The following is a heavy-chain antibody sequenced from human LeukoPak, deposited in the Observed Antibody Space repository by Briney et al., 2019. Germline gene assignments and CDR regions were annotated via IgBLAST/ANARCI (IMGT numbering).Heavy chain of an antibody. CDR3: ARHEITMVRGVIPYYFDY. D-gene: IGHD3-10*01. Sequence: PSETLSLTCTVSGGSISSSSYCWGWIRQPPGKGLEWIGSIYYSGSTYYNPSLKSRVTISVDTSKNQFSPKLSSVTAADTAVYYCARHEITMVRGVIPYYFDYWGQGTLVTVSS. CDR2: IYYSGST. V-gene: IGHV4-39*01. CDR1: GGSISSSSYC. J-gene: IGHJ4*02.